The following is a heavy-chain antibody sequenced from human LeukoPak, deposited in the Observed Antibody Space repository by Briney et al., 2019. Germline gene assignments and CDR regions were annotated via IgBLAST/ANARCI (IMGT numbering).Heavy chain of an antibody. Sequence: PGGSLRLSCAASGFTFSDYYMSWIRQAPGKGLEWVSYISSSSSSYTNYADSVKGRFTISRDNAKNSLYLQMNSLRAEDTAVYYCARVARVRGVITAFDYWGQGTLVTVSS. J-gene: IGHJ4*02. CDR2: ISSSSSSYT. D-gene: IGHD3-10*01. CDR1: GFTFSDYY. CDR3: ARVARVRGVITAFDY. V-gene: IGHV3-11*05.